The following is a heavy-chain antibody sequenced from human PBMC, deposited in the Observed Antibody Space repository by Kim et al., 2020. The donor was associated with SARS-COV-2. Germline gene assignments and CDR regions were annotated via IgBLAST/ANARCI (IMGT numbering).Heavy chain of an antibody. D-gene: IGHD2-15*01. CDR2: INHSGST. Sequence: SETLSLTCAVYGGSFSGYYWSWIRQPPGKGLEWIGEINHSGSTNYNPSLKSRVTISVDTSKNQFSLKLSSVTAADTAVYYCAREGAYCSGGSCYSFWFDPWGQGTLVTVSS. V-gene: IGHV4-34*01. J-gene: IGHJ5*02. CDR1: GGSFSGYY. CDR3: AREGAYCSGGSCYSFWFDP.